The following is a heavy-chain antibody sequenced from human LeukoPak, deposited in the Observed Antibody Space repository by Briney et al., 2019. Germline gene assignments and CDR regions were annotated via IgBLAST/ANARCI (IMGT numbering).Heavy chain of an antibody. CDR2: IIPIFGTA. J-gene: IGHJ5*02. Sequence: SVKVSCKASGGTFSSYAISWVRQAPGQGLEWMGGIIPIFGTANYAQKFQGRVTITADESTSTTYMELSSLRSEDTAVYYCARVAAVAGNSWLDPWGQGTLVTVSS. D-gene: IGHD6-19*01. V-gene: IGHV1-69*01. CDR1: GGTFSSYA. CDR3: ARVAAVAGNSWLDP.